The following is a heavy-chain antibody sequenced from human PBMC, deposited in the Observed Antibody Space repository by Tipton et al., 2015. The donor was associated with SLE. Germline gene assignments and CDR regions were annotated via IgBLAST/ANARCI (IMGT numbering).Heavy chain of an antibody. CDR1: GGSISSHY. CDR3: ARVTAAAGRGDY. J-gene: IGHJ4*02. D-gene: IGHD6-13*01. Sequence: TLSLTCTVSGGSISSHYWSWIRQPPGKGLEWIGYFYYSGSTNYNPSLKSRITISVDTSKNQFSLKLSSVTAADTAVYYCARVTAAAGRGDYWGQGTLVTVSS. CDR2: FYYSGST. V-gene: IGHV4-59*08.